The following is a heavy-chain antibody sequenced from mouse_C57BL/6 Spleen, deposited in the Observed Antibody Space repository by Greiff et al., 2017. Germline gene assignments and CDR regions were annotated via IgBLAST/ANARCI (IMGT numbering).Heavy chain of an antibody. CDR3: AREGYDPLYAMDD. J-gene: IGHJ4*01. D-gene: IGHD2-3*01. CDR2: ISYDGSN. CDR1: GYSITSGYY. Sequence: EVQVVESGPGLVKPSQSLSLTCSVTGYSITSGYYWNWIRQFPGNKLEWMGYISYDGSNNYNPSLKNRISITRDTSKNQFFLKLTSVTTEDTATYYCAREGYDPLYAMDDWGQGTSVTVSS. V-gene: IGHV3-6*01.